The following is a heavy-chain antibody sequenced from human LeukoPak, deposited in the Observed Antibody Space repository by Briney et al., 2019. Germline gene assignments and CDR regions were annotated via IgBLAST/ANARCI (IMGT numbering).Heavy chain of an antibody. CDR2: IYYSGST. Sequence: SETLSLTCTVSGGSISSYYWSWIRPPPGKGLEWIGYIYYSGSTNYNPSLKSRVTISVDTSKNQFSLKLSSVTAADTAVYYCARVPTYCSSTSCYHWFDPWGQGTLVTVSS. V-gene: IGHV4-59*01. J-gene: IGHJ5*02. D-gene: IGHD2-2*01. CDR1: GGSISSYY. CDR3: ARVPTYCSSTSCYHWFDP.